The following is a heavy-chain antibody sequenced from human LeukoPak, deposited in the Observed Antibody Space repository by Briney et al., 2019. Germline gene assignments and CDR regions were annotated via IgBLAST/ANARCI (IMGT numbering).Heavy chain of an antibody. Sequence: EGSLRLSCAASGFTFSNVWMSWVRQVPGKGLEWVGHIKTKTGGQTADYAAPLKGRFRMSRDESKNTVYLQLSSLETEDTAVYFCATVGTTGHRPDYWGQGALVTVSS. J-gene: IGHJ4*02. D-gene: IGHD1-1*01. CDR2: IKTKTGGQTA. CDR3: ATVGTTGHRPDY. V-gene: IGHV3-15*01. CDR1: GFTFSNVW.